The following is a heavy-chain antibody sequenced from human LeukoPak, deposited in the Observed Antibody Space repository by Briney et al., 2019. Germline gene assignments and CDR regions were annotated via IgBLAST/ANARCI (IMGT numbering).Heavy chain of an antibody. CDR3: ASGAWATRLHS. CDR1: GESLNYYY. CDR2: VFDGKTT. J-gene: IGHJ4*02. Sequence: PSDTLSPTCAVYGESLNYYYWSWIRQSPEKGLEWIGEVFDGKTTNYNPSLKSRVTISAVTSSNQFSLNLKSVTAADTAVYYCASGAWATRLHSWAQGTLVIVSS. V-gene: IGHV4-34*12. D-gene: IGHD5-24*01.